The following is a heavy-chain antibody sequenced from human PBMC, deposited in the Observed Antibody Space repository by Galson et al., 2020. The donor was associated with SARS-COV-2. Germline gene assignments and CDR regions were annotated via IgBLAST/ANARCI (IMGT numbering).Heavy chain of an antibody. V-gene: IGHV3-9*01. J-gene: IGHJ6*02. CDR2: ISWNSGSI. CDR1: GFTFDDYA. Sequence: SLKISCTASGFTFDDYAMHWVRQAPGKGLEWVSGISWNSGSIGYADSVKGRFTISRDNAKNSLYLQMNSLRAEDTALYYCATLGGSRHFFDYYYGMDVWGQGTTVTVSS. CDR3: ATLGGSRHFFDYYYGMDV. D-gene: IGHD3-3*02.